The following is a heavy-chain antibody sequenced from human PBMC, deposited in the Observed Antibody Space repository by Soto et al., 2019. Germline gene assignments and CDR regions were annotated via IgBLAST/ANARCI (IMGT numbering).Heavy chain of an antibody. CDR3: ARDNGGTFDY. CDR1: GFTFSDSY. J-gene: IGHJ4*02. Sequence: QVLLVESGGGLGKPGGSLRLSCAASGFTFSDSYMSWIRQAPGKGLEWVSYIRSSSTSSNYADSMKGRFTISRDNAKNSLYLQMHSLSAEDTAVYYCARDNGGTFDYWGQGTLVTVSS. CDR2: IRSSSTSS. D-gene: IGHD2-8*01. V-gene: IGHV3-11*05.